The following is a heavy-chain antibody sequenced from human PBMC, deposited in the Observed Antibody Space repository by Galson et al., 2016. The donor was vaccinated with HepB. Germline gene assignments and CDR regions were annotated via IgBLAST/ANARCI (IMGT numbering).Heavy chain of an antibody. Sequence: SLRLSCAVSGFDLSRADMHWVRQTPTKGLEWLTFISGDGGPKSYAESVRGRFSISKDISRNTVSLLMNSLRVDDTAPYYCVREGRGPLMRRHFDSWGQGTLVSVSS. V-gene: IGHV3-30*03. J-gene: IGHJ4*02. CDR2: ISGDGGPK. CDR1: GFDLSRAD. D-gene: IGHD3-10*01. CDR3: VREGRGPLMRRHFDS.